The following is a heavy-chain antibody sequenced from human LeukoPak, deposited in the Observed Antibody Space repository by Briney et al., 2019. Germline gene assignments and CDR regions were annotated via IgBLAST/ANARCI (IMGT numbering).Heavy chain of an antibody. Sequence: GGSLRLSCAASGFTFSNYNMNWVRQAPGKGLEWVSSISSSSYIYYADSVEGRFTISRDNAKNSLYLQMNSLRAEDTAVYYCTTMAVAGAWGQGTLVTVSS. D-gene: IGHD6-19*01. V-gene: IGHV3-21*03. CDR3: TTMAVAGA. J-gene: IGHJ4*02. CDR2: ISSSSYI. CDR1: GFTFSNYN.